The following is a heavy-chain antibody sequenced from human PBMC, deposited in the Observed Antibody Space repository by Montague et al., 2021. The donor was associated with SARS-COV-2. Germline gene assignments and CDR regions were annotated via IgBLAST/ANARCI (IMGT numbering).Heavy chain of an antibody. J-gene: IGHJ4*02. V-gene: IGHV3-48*03. CDR3: ARDPESWWLTFDY. CDR1: GFTFRNYE. Sequence: SLRLSCAASGFTFRNYEMNWVRQSPGKGLEWVSYIDGGGTTIYYADSVKGRFTISRDNAKSSLFLQMNSLRVEDTAVYYCARDPESWWLTFDYWGQGALVTVSS. D-gene: IGHD2-15*01. CDR2: IDGGGTTI.